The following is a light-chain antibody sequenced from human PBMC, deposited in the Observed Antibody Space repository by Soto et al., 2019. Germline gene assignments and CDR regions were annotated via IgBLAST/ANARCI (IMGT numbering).Light chain of an antibody. J-gene: IGKJ1*01. CDR3: QQYGRSPVT. CDR2: DAS. Sequence: EIVITQSPATLSVSPGEGATLSCRASQGIGNTLAWYQQKPGQAPRLLIYDASNRATGIPDRFSGSGSGTDFTLTISRLEPEDFAVYYCQQYGRSPVTFGQGTKVDIK. CDR1: QGIGNT. V-gene: IGKV3-20*01.